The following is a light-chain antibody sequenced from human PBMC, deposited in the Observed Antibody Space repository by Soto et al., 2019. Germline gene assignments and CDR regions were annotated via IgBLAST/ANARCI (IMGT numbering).Light chain of an antibody. CDR1: TSNIGYAY. CDR2: SND. CDR3: AAWDDSLSGPV. J-gene: IGLJ3*02. V-gene: IGLV1-47*02. Sequence: QPVLTQSPSASGTPGQRVTISCSGTTSNIGYAYIHWYQQLPGTAPKLLIYSNDRRPSGVPDRFSGSKSGTSASLAISGLRSEDEADYYCAAWDDSLSGPVFGGGTQLTVL.